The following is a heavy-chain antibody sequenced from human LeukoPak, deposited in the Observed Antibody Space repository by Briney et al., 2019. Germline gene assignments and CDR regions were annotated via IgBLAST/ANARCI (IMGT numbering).Heavy chain of an antibody. Sequence: GGSLRLSCVASGFTVSGNYMSWVRQAPGKGLEWVSVLYGGDDTNYAGSVKGRFTISRDNSKNTLYLQMNSLRAEDTAVYYCARDRGYCSSTRCLLGKYHCYGMDVWGKGTTVTVSS. J-gene: IGHJ6*04. CDR1: GFTVSGNY. CDR3: ARDRGYCSSTRCLLGKYHCYGMDV. V-gene: IGHV3-53*01. CDR2: LYGGDDT. D-gene: IGHD2-2*01.